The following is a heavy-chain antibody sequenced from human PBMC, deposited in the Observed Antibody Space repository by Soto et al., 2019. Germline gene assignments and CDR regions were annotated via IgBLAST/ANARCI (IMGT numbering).Heavy chain of an antibody. J-gene: IGHJ4*02. CDR3: ARGVRSYDSSPWAFDY. V-gene: IGHV1-69*12. D-gene: IGHD3-22*01. CDR1: GGTFSSYA. CDR2: IIPIFGTA. Sequence: QVQLVQSGAGVKKPGSSVKVSCKASGGTFSSYAISWVRQAPRQGLEWMGGIIPIFGTANYAQKFQGRVTITADESTSTAYMELSSLRSEDTAVYYCARGVRSYDSSPWAFDYWGQGTLVTVSS.